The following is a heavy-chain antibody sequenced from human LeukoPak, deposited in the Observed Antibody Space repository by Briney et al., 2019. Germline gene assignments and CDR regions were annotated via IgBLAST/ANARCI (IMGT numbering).Heavy chain of an antibody. CDR2: IYASGST. V-gene: IGHV4-4*07. D-gene: IGHD2-2*02. Sequence: SETLSLTCTVSGGSISSYYWNWIRQPAGKGLEWIGRIYASGSTNYNPSLKSRVTMSVDTSKNQFSLKLSSVTAADTAVYYCARRRVVPAAIGKPFDYWGQGTLVTVSS. CDR3: ARRRVVPAAIGKPFDY. CDR1: GGSISSYY. J-gene: IGHJ4*02.